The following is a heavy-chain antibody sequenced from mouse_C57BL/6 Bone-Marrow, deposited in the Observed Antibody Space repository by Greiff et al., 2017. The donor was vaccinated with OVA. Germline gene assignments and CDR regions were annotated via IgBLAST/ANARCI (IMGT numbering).Heavy chain of an antibody. CDR1: GYTFTSYW. J-gene: IGHJ4*01. CDR3: ARSYKYYAMDY. Sequence: QVQLQQPGAELVKPGASVKLSCKASGYTFTSYWMHWVKQRPGQGLEWIGMIHPNSGSTNYNEKFKSKATLTVDKSSSTAYMQLSSLTSEDSAVYYCARSYKYYAMDYWGQGTSVTVSS. D-gene: IGHD1-3*01. V-gene: IGHV1-64*01. CDR2: IHPNSGST.